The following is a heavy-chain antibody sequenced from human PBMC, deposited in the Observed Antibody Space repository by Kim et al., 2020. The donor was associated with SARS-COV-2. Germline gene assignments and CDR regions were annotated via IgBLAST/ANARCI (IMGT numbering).Heavy chain of an antibody. CDR3: ARRILTGYYKGFDL. Sequence: SETLSLTCTVSGGSISSYYWSWIRQPPGKGLEWIGYIYYSGSTNYNPSLKSRVTISVDTSKNQFSLKLSSVTAADTAVYYCARRILTGYYKGFDLWGRGTLVTVSS. CDR2: IYYSGST. V-gene: IGHV4-59*08. CDR1: GGSISSYY. J-gene: IGHJ2*01. D-gene: IGHD3-9*01.